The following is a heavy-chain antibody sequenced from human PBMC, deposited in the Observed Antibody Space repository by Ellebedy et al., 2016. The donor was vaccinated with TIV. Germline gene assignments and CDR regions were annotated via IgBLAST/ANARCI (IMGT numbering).Heavy chain of an antibody. CDR3: ARGGYSYGSHAFDI. Sequence: SETLSLXXTVSGGSISSYYWSWIRQPPGKGLEWIGYIYHSGSTYYNPSLKSRVTISVDRSKNQFSLKLSSVTAADTAVYYCARGGYSYGSHAFDIWGQGTMVTVSS. CDR1: GGSISSYY. J-gene: IGHJ3*02. V-gene: IGHV4-59*12. CDR2: IYHSGST. D-gene: IGHD5-18*01.